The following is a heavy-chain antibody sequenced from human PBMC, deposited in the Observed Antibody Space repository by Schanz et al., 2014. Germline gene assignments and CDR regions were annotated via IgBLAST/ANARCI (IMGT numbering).Heavy chain of an antibody. CDR1: GFTFSNHG. Sequence: QVQLVESGGGVVQPGRSLRLSCAASGFTFSNHGMHWVRQSPGKGLEWVALIWYDGSNEYYADSVKGRFTISRDNPKKTLYLQMNSLRAEDTAVYYCARGDPVAGLDYWGRGTLVTVSS. V-gene: IGHV3-33*01. CDR3: ARGDPVAGLDY. J-gene: IGHJ4*02. CDR2: IWYDGSNE.